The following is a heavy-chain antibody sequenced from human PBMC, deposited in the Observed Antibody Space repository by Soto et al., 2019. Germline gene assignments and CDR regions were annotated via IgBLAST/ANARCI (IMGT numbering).Heavy chain of an antibody. D-gene: IGHD3-10*01. CDR3: GTEPRMSSRGRGGMDV. J-gene: IGHJ6*02. Sequence: QVELVESGGGVVQPGKSLRLSCVASGFSIRTYGMHWVRQAPGKGLEWVAVIWSDGSDQLYADSMKGRLTISRDNAKKTPYLQVNSLRADDTAAYFCGTEPRMSSRGRGGMDVWGHGTTVIVSS. CDR1: GFSIRTYG. V-gene: IGHV3-33*01. CDR2: IWSDGSDQ.